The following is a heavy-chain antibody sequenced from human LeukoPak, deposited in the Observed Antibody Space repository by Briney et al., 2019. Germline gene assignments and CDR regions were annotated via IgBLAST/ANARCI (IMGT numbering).Heavy chain of an antibody. V-gene: IGHV2-70*11. J-gene: IGHJ3*02. CDR3: ARIRRGIAVAGSTQDAFDI. Sequence: PGPTLVNPTQTLTLTCTFSGFSLSTTGMCVSWIRQPPGKALEWLARIDWDDDKYYSTSLKSRLTISKATSKNQVVLTMTNMDPVDTATYYCARIRRGIAVAGSTQDAFDIWGQGTMVTVSS. CDR2: IDWDDDK. CDR1: GFSLSTTGMC. D-gene: IGHD6-19*01.